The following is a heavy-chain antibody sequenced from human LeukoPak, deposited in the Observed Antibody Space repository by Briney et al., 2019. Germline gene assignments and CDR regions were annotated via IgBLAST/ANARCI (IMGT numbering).Heavy chain of an antibody. CDR3: ARGRGESTIVSGGSWPPD. CDR1: GGSIMTTNW. V-gene: IGHV4-4*02. D-gene: IGHD2-15*01. Sequence: SGTLSLTCAVSGGSIMTTNWWSWVRQPPGKGLEWIGEVDLKGATNYNPSLESRVSMSIDTSNNQMSLKLTSVTAADTAVYYCARGRGESTIVSGGSWPPDWGQGTLVTVSS. J-gene: IGHJ4*02. CDR2: VDLKGAT.